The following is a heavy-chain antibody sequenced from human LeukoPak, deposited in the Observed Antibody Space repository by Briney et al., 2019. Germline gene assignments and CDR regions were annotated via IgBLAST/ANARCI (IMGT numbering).Heavy chain of an antibody. V-gene: IGHV1-18*01. CDR2: ISAYNGNT. J-gene: IGHJ5*02. D-gene: IGHD3-10*01. Sequence: ASVKVSCKASGYTFTSYAMNWVRQAPGQGLEWMGWISAYNGNTNYAQKLQGRVTMTTDTSTSTAYMELRSLRSDDTAVYYCARDAAFYGSGSYYRQFDPWGQGTLVTVSS. CDR3: ARDAAFYGSGSYYRQFDP. CDR1: GYTFTSYA.